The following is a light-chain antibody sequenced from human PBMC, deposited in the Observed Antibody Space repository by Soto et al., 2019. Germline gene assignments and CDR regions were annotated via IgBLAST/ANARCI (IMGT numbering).Light chain of an antibody. J-gene: IGLJ7*01. CDR3: CSYADDSTFAL. V-gene: IGLV2-23*02. CDR2: EVS. CDR1: SSDVGSYNL. Sequence: QSALTQPASVSGSPGQSITISCTGTSSDVGSYNLVSWYQQHPGKAPKLMIYEVSKRPSGVSNRFSGSKSGNTASLTISGLQAEDEADYYCCSYADDSTFALFGGGTQLTVL.